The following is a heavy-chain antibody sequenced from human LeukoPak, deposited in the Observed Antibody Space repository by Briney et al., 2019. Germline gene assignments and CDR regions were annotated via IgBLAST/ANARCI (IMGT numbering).Heavy chain of an antibody. Sequence: SQTLSLTCTVSGDSINSGTYYWSWIRQPARKGLEWIGRIYTSESTKYNPSLKSRVTISLDTSKNQFSLNLRSVTAADTAVYYCARDLGPHCSNTSCYRVAAFHTWGQGTMVTVSS. J-gene: IGHJ3*02. V-gene: IGHV4-61*02. CDR3: ARDLGPHCSNTSCYRVAAFHT. CDR2: IYTSEST. D-gene: IGHD2-2*01. CDR1: GDSINSGTYY.